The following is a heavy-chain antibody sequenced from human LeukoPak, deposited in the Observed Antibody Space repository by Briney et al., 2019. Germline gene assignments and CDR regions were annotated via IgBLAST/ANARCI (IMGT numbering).Heavy chain of an antibody. CDR2: ITGGGGAT. J-gene: IGHJ3*02. Sequence: GGSLRLSCAASGFTFSSFAMSWVRQAPGKGLEWVSGITGGGGATYYADSVKGRFTISRDNSRSTLYLQMNSLRVEDTAVYYCAKQVEASVAGTGVAFNIWGQGTMVTVSS. CDR3: AKQVEASVAGTGVAFNI. D-gene: IGHD6-19*01. CDR1: GFTFSSFA. V-gene: IGHV3-23*01.